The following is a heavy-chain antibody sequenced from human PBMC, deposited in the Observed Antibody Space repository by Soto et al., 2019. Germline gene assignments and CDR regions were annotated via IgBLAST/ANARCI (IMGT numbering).Heavy chain of an antibody. D-gene: IGHD4-4*01. CDR3: AREGRYDYSTANWFDS. CDR2: IIPIYGTA. CDR1: GGTFSSYA. J-gene: IGHJ5*01. Sequence: QVQLVQSGAEVKKPGSSVTVSCKASGGTFSSYAISWVRQAPGQGLQWMGVIIPIYGTANHAQKLQGRVTITADEPTSTPYMELSSLRSEDRAVYYYAREGRYDYSTANWFDSWGQGTLLTVSS. V-gene: IGHV1-69*19.